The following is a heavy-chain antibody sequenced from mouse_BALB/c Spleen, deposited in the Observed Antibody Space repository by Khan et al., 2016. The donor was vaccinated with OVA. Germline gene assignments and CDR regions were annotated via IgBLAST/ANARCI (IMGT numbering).Heavy chain of an antibody. V-gene: IGHV1-7*01. Sequence: QVQLKQSGAELAKPGASVKMSCTASGYTFTSYWMHWIKQRPGQGLEWIGYINPTSGYTDYNQKFKDKATLTADKSSSTAYMQRSSLTSDDSAVYYCARDNIDYWGQGTALTVSS. J-gene: IGHJ2*01. CDR1: GYTFTSYW. CDR2: INPTSGYT. CDR3: ARDNIDY. D-gene: IGHD1-3*01.